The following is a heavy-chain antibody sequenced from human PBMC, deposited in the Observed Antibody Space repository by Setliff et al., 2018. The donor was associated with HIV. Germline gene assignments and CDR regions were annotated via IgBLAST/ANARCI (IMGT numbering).Heavy chain of an antibody. CDR3: ARVGPFEFDSSGYAEF. Sequence: ASVKVSCKASGYTFSSFAMSWVRQAPGQGLEWVAWISGYNGHTNYAQRFQGRVTVTTDTSTSTAYMELRSLRSDDTAVYFCARVGPFEFDSSGYAEFWGQGTPVTVSS. CDR1: GYTFSSFA. J-gene: IGHJ4*02. V-gene: IGHV1-18*01. CDR2: ISGYNGHT. D-gene: IGHD3-22*01.